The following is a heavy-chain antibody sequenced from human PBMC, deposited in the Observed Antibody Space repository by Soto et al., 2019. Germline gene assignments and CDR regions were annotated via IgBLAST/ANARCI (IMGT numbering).Heavy chain of an antibody. D-gene: IGHD4-4*01. CDR3: ARDRPHSWLDP. CDR1: GLTFTDYL. J-gene: IGHJ5*02. Sequence: GVPRILSCTASGLTFTDYLRHFVRQAPGKGLVWVSGIDILGTGTAYAGSVKGRFTISRDHAKNPIYLQMDSLSVEDTAVYYCARDRPHSWLDPWGQGTLVTVSS. V-gene: IGHV3-74*03. CDR2: IDILGTGT.